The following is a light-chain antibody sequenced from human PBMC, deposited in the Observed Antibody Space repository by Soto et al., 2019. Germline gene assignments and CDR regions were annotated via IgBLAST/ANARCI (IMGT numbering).Light chain of an antibody. J-gene: IGLJ2*01. CDR3: AAWDGSLNNVL. CDR1: GSNIGTNT. CDR2: GNN. Sequence: QSVLTQPPSASGTPGQRVTISCSGSGSNIGTNTVNWYRQLPGTAPNLLIYGNNHRPSGVPDRFSGSKSGTSASLAISGLQSEDEAEYYCAAWDGSLNNVLFGGGTKLTVL. V-gene: IGLV1-44*01.